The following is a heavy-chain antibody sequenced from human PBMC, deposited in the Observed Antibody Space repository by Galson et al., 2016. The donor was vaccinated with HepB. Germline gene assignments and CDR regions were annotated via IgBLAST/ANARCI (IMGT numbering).Heavy chain of an antibody. J-gene: IGHJ6*02. CDR3: ARGGYFDWLGGDYGMDV. Sequence: SETLSLTCTVSGGSRSSYYWTWIRXXXGKXXXWIXXVYYTGSTDYNPSLKSRVTISLDTSKNQFSLKLSSVTAADTAGYCCARGGYFDWLGGDYGMDVWGQGTTVTVSS. V-gene: IGHV4-59*01. D-gene: IGHD3-9*01. CDR2: VYYTGST. CDR1: GGSRSSYY.